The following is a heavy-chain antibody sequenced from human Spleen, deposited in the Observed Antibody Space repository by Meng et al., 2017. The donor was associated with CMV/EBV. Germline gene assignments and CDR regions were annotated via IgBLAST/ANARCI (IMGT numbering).Heavy chain of an antibody. CDR1: GFTFSSYS. CDR3: ARVDCSGDSCYSGSLDY. D-gene: IGHD2-15*01. Sequence: GESLKISCAASGFTFSSYSMNWVRQAPGKGLEWVSSITSSSSYIYYADSVKGRFTISRDNSKNTLYLQMNSLRAEDTAVYYCARVDCSGDSCYSGSLDYWGQGTLVTVSS. V-gene: IGHV3-21*01. J-gene: IGHJ4*02. CDR2: ITSSSSYI.